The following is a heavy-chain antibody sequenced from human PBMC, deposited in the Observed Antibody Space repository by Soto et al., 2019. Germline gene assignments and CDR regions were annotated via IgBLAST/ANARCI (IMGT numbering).Heavy chain of an antibody. V-gene: IGHV1-69*13. Sequence: SVKVSCKVSGGTFSSYAISWVRQAPGQGLEWMGGIIPIFGTANYAQKFQGRVTITADESTSTAYMELSSLRSEDTDVYYCARVGSSGWPRTPFDYWGKGPLVTVSS. CDR3: ARVGSSGWPRTPFDY. J-gene: IGHJ4*02. CDR2: IIPIFGTA. CDR1: GGTFSSYA. D-gene: IGHD6-19*01.